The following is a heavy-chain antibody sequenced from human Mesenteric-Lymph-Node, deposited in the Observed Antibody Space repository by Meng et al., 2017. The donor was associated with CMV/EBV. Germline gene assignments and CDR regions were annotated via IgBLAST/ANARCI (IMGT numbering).Heavy chain of an antibody. CDR3: ARDDDYYYYAMDV. CDR1: GFTLSSYR. Sequence: GGSLRLSCAASGFTLSSYRMSWVRQAPGKGLEWVANIKQDGSEKHYVDSVKGRFTISRDNAKDSMYLQMNSLRAEDTAVYYCARDDDYYYYAMDVWGQGTTVTVSS. CDR2: IKQDGSEK. V-gene: IGHV3-7*01. J-gene: IGHJ6*02.